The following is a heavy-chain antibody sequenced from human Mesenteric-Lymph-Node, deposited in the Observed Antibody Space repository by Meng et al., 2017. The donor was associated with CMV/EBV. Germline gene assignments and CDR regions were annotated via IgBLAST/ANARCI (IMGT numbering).Heavy chain of an antibody. CDR2: ISSSSSTI. V-gene: IGHV3-48*04. Sequence: GGSLRLSCAASGFTFSSYSMNWVRQAPGKGLEWVSYISSSSSTIYYADSVKGRFTISRDNAKNSLYLQMNSLRAEDTAVYYCARDGARPYYYYGMDVWGQGTTVTVSS. CDR3: ARDGARPYYYYGMDV. CDR1: GFTFSSYS. J-gene: IGHJ6*02. D-gene: IGHD3-10*01.